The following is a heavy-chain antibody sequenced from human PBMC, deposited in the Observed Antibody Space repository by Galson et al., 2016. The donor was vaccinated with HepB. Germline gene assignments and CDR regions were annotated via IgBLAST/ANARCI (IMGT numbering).Heavy chain of an antibody. J-gene: IGHJ4*02. CDR3: ARDRDWAFDY. Sequence: SLRLSCATSGFTFSSFSVNWVRQAPGKGLEWVSYINTNRNTIRYADSVMGRFIISTDNVRNSLYLQMNSLRDDDTAFYYCARDRDWAFDYWGQGVLVTVSS. V-gene: IGHV3-48*02. CDR2: INTNRNTI. CDR1: GFTFSSFS. D-gene: IGHD3/OR15-3a*01.